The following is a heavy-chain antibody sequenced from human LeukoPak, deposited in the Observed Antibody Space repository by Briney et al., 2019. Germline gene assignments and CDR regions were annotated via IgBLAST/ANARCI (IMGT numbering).Heavy chain of an antibody. CDR3: ARRDAGWNCCDY. CDR1: GVSINSHY. V-gene: IGHV4-59*08. J-gene: IGHJ4*02. Sequence: SETLSLTCAVSGVSINSHYWSWIRQSPGRGLEWIGHISDKGTTKYNPSLKSRVTIWADTSKNHLSLNLTSVLAADTAIYYCARRDAGWNCCDYWGRGILVTVSS. CDR2: ISDKGTT. D-gene: IGHD6-19*01.